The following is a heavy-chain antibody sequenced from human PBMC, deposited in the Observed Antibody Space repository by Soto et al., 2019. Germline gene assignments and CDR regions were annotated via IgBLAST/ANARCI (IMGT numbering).Heavy chain of an antibody. CDR2: IIPILGIA. Sequence: QVQLVQSGAEVKKPGSSVKVSCKASGGTFSSYTISWVRQAPGQGLEWMGRIIPILGIANYAQKFQGRVTSTADKSTSTGYMELSSLRSEDTAVYYCARSGGYYGSGKYGMDVWGQGTTVTVSS. D-gene: IGHD3-10*01. V-gene: IGHV1-69*02. CDR1: GGTFSSYT. CDR3: ARSGGYYGSGKYGMDV. J-gene: IGHJ6*02.